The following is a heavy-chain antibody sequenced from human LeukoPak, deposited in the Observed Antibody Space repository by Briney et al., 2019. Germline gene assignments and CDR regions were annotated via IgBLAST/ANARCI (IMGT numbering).Heavy chain of an antibody. J-gene: IGHJ4*02. CDR2: ISGSGGT. CDR3: AKEIAVAGQGVFDY. CDR1: GFTFSSYG. D-gene: IGHD6-19*01. V-gene: IGHV3-23*01. Sequence: GRSLRLSCAASGFTFSSYGMHWVRQAPGKGLEWVSAISGSGGTYYTDSVKGRFTISRDNSKNTLYLQMNSLRAEDTAMYYCAKEIAVAGQGVFDYWGQGTLVAVSS.